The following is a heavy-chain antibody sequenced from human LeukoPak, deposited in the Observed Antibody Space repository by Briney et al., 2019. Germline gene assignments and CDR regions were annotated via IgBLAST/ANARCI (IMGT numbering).Heavy chain of an antibody. CDR3: VRRSGSGRNPFHI. CDR2: INTNSGNT. J-gene: IGHJ3*02. D-gene: IGHD3-10*01. V-gene: IGHV1-8*03. CDR1: GYTFTTYD. Sequence: ASVEVSCXASGYTFTTYDINWVRQATGQGLVWMGWINTNSGNTGYAQKFQGRVTITRSVSISTAYMELSSLRSEDSAVYYCVRRSGSGRNPFHIWGRGTVVTVS.